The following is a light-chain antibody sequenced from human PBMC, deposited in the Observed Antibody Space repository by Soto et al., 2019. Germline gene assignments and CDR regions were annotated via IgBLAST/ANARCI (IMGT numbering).Light chain of an antibody. CDR2: KAS. V-gene: IGKV1-5*03. Sequence: EIQMTQSPSTLSGSVGDRVTITFRASQTISSWLAWYQQKPGKAPKLLIYKASTLKSGVPSRFSGSGSGTEFTLTISSLQPDDFATYYCQHYNSYSEAFGRGTNV. J-gene: IGKJ1*01. CDR1: QTISSW. CDR3: QHYNSYSEA.